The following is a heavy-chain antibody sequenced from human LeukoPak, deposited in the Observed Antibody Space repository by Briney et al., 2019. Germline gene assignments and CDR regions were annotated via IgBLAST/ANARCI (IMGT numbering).Heavy chain of an antibody. CDR1: GFTFSGYS. CDR3: ARDTYCSSTSCPLDY. V-gene: IGHV3-21*01. J-gene: IGHJ4*02. D-gene: IGHD2-2*01. Sequence: PGGSLRLSCAASGFTFSGYSMNWVRQAPGKGLEWVSSISSSSSYIYYADSVKGRFTISRDNAKNSLYLQMNSLRAEDTAVYYCARDTYCSSTSCPLDYWGQGTLVTVSS. CDR2: ISSSSSYI.